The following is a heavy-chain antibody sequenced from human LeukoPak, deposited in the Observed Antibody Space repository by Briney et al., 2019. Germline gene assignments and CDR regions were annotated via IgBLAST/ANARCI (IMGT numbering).Heavy chain of an antibody. CDR2: IRSKAYGGTT. Sequence: PGGSLRLSCTASGFTFGDYAMSWVRQAPGKGLEWVGFIRSKAYGGTTEYAASVKGRFTISRDDSKSIAYLQMNSLKTEDTAVYYCTREGDYSSSWYWYYWGQGTLVTVSS. V-gene: IGHV3-49*04. D-gene: IGHD6-13*01. CDR1: GFTFGDYA. J-gene: IGHJ4*02. CDR3: TREGDYSSSWYWYY.